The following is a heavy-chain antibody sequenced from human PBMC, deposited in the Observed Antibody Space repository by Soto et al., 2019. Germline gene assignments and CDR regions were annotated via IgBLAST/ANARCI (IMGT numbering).Heavy chain of an antibody. V-gene: IGHV3-53*02. CDR1: GFTVSSNY. CDR3: ARAHVYQKLPRITGTTVFHAFDI. D-gene: IGHD1-7*01. J-gene: IGHJ3*02. CDR2: IYSGGST. Sequence: EVQLVETGGGLNQPGGSLRLSCAASGFTVSSNYMSWVRQAPGKGLEWVSVIYSGGSTYYADSVKGRFTISRDNSKNTLYLQMNSLRAEDTAVYYCARAHVYQKLPRITGTTVFHAFDIWGQGTMVTVSS.